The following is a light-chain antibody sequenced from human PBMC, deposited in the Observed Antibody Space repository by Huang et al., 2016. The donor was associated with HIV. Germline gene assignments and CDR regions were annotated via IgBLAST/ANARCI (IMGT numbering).Light chain of an antibody. CDR3: QQYGSSGT. CDR1: QRVNDNY. Sequence: ENVLTQSPGTLSLSPGERATLSCRASQRVNDNYLAWYQRNPGQAPRLLIYGASTRAPGIPDRFRGGGSGTDCTLTIIILAPEDFAVYYCQQYGSSGTFGQGTRVDI. CDR2: GAS. J-gene: IGKJ1*01. V-gene: IGKV3-20*01.